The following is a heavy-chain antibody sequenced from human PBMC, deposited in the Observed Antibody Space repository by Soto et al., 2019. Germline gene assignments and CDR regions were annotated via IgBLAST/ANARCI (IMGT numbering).Heavy chain of an antibody. CDR3: ARWYGGSLDY. V-gene: IGHV4-59*01. CDR2: IYYSGST. Sequence: QVQLQESGPGLVKPSETLSLTCTVSGGSISSYYWSWIRQPPGKGLGWIGYIYYSGSTNYNPSLQRRVPLSVDTTKNQYSLQLRSVTAADTAVYYCARWYGGSLDYWGQGTLVTVSS. D-gene: IGHD4-17*01. CDR1: GGSISSYY. J-gene: IGHJ4*02.